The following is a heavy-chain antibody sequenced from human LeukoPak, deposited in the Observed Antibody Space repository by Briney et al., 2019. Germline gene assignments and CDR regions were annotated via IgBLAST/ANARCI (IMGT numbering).Heavy chain of an antibody. CDR3: ANYYYGSGSYYTYHY. J-gene: IGHJ4*02. CDR2: IIPIFGTA. Sequence: SVKVSCKASGGTFSSYAISWVRQAPGQGLEWMGGIIPIFGTAHYAQKFQGRVTITADESTSTAYMELSSLRSEDTAVYYCANYYYGSGSYYTYHYWGQGTLVTVSS. CDR1: GGTFSSYA. V-gene: IGHV1-69*13. D-gene: IGHD3-10*01.